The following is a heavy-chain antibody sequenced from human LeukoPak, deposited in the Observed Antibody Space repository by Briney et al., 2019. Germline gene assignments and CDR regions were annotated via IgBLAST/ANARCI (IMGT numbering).Heavy chain of an antibody. Sequence: SETLSLSCTVSGGSLSNSSSYWGWLRQPPGRGREWIGSSYYSGSTYKNPSLKSRVIISVDTSKNQFSLKLTSVTAADTAMYYCARHPKSASLKKRGPPNQLVYMTTVTTFDYWGQGTLVIASS. CDR2: SYYSGST. J-gene: IGHJ4*02. D-gene: IGHD4-17*01. CDR3: ARHPKSASLKKRGPPNQLVYMTTVTTFDY. CDR1: GGSLSNSSSY. V-gene: IGHV4-39*01.